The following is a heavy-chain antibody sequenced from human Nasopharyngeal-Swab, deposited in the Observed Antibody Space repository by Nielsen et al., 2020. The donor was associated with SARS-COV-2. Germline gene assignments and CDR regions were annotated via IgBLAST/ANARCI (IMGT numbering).Heavy chain of an antibody. D-gene: IGHD3-22*01. CDR1: GGSFSGYY. V-gene: IGHV4-34*01. J-gene: IGHJ6*03. CDR2: INQSGST. CDR3: ARGRYEYYYDSSGYYSDCYYMDV. Sequence: SETLSLTCAVYGGSFSGYYWSWIRQPPGKGLEWIGEINQSGSTNYNPSLKSRVTISVDTSKNQFSLKLSSVTAADTAVYYCARGRYEYYYDSSGYYSDCYYMDVWGKGTTVTVSS.